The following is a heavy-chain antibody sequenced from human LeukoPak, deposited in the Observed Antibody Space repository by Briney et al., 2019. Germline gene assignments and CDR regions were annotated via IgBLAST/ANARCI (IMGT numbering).Heavy chain of an antibody. CDR3: ARNFHGVAVAGLDAFDI. V-gene: IGHV1-46*01. D-gene: IGHD6-19*01. J-gene: IGHJ3*02. CDR2: INPSGGST. CDR1: GYSFTTYY. Sequence: GASVKVSCKRSGYSFTTYYIHWVRQAPGQGLEWMGIINPSGGSTTFTQKVQGRVAMTRATSTSTVYMELSSLRSEDTAVYYCARNFHGVAVAGLDAFDIWGQGTMVTVSS.